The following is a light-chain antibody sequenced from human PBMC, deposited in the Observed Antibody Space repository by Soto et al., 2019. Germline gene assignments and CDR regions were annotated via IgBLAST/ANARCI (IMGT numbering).Light chain of an antibody. CDR2: GAS. CDR3: QQHDQGWT. V-gene: IGKV3-15*01. Sequence: EMVMTQSPATLSVSLGERATLSCRASQSVSTKLVWYQQKPGQAPRLLIYGASTRATGIPARFSGSGSGTEFTLTISSLQSEGFAVYYCQQHDQGWTVGQGTKVEIK. CDR1: QSVSTK. J-gene: IGKJ1*01.